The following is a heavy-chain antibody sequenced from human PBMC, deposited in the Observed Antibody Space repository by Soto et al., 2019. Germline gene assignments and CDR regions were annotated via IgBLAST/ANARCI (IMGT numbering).Heavy chain of an antibody. V-gene: IGHV4-39*01. CDR1: GGSMNDVTHY. D-gene: IGHD5-18*01. J-gene: IGHJ6*02. CDR2: TYYTGST. CDR3: ASARYFGVDV. Sequence: SETLSRTCSVSGGSMNDVTHYWAWIRQPPGKGLEWIATTYYTGSTHYNSSLKSRATISVDTSQNQFSLELTSVTAADTAVYDCASARYFGVDVWGQGTTVTVSS.